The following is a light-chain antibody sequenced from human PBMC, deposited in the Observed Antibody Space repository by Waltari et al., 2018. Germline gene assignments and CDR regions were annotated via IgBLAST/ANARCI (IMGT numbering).Light chain of an antibody. CDR3: HQYNNWPPWT. J-gene: IGKJ1*01. Sequence: EIVMTQSPATVSVSPGERVTLSCRASQSVNSNLAWYQQKPGQAPRLLIYGASTRATTLPARFSGSGSGTEFTLTSSILQAEDSAVYYCHQYNNWPPWTFGQGTRVEIK. CDR2: GAS. V-gene: IGKV3-15*01. CDR1: QSVNSN.